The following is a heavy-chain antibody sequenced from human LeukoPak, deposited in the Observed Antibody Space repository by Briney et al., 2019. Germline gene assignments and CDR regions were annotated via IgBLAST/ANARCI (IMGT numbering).Heavy chain of an antibody. Sequence: SQTLSLTCTVSGGSISSGGYYWSWIRQPPGKGLEWIGYIYYSGSTNYNPSLKSRVTISVDTSKNQFSLKLSSVTAADTAVYYCARNQPYDFWSGYYNNWFDPWGQGTLVTVSS. CDR3: ARNQPYDFWSGYYNNWFDP. CDR1: GGSISSGGYY. CDR2: IYYSGST. D-gene: IGHD3-3*01. V-gene: IGHV4-61*08. J-gene: IGHJ5*02.